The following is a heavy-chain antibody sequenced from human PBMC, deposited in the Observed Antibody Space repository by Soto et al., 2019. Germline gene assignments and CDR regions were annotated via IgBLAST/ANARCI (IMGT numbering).Heavy chain of an antibody. J-gene: IGHJ5*02. CDR3: AGGSSKSWFDP. Sequence: QVQLQESGPGLVKASQTLSLTCTVSGGSISSGGYYWSWIRQHPGKGLEWIGYIYYNGNTYYNPSLKNLIAISLDTAKNQFSLKLTSVTAADTAVYSCAGGSSKSWFDPWGQGTLVTVSS. CDR1: GGSISSGGYY. V-gene: IGHV4-31*01. CDR2: IYYNGNT. D-gene: IGHD6-6*01.